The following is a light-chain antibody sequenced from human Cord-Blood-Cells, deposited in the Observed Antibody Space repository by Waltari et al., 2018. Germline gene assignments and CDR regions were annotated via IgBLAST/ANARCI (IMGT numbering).Light chain of an antibody. V-gene: IGLV2-14*01. CDR2: DVS. J-gene: IGLJ2*01. Sequence: QSALTQPASVSGSPGRSITISCTGTSRDAGGSNYVSWYQQHPGNTPQLLIYDVSKLPSGVSIRFSGSKSGNTASLTISGLQAEDEADYSCSSYTSSSFVFGGGTKLTVL. CDR1: SRDAGGSNY. CDR3: SSYTSSSFV.